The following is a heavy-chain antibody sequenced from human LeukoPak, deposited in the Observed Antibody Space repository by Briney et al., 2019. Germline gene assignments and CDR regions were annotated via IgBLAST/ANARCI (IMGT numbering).Heavy chain of an antibody. V-gene: IGHV1-69*06. D-gene: IGHD5/OR15-5a*01. CDR3: ARGVSYYYYYMDV. CDR2: IIPIFGTA. J-gene: IGHJ6*03. CDR1: GGTFSSYA. Sequence: SVKVSCKASGGTFSSYAISWVRQAPGQGLEWMGGIIPIFGTANYAQKFQGRVTITADKSTSTAYMELSSLRSEDTAVYYCARGVSYYYYYMDVWGKGTTVTVSS.